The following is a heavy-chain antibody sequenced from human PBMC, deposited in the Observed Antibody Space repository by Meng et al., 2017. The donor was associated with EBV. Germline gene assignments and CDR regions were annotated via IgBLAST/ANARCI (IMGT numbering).Heavy chain of an antibody. CDR3: ARAEIAAAGRLDY. Sequence: VALVQSGAEVKKPGSSGKVSCKASGGPFSSYAISWVRQAPGQGLEWMGGIIPIFGTANYAQKFQGRVTITADKSTSTAYMELSSLRSEDTAVYYCARAEIAAAGRLDYWGQGTLVTVSS. CDR1: GGPFSSYA. V-gene: IGHV1-69*06. J-gene: IGHJ4*02. CDR2: IIPIFGTA. D-gene: IGHD6-13*01.